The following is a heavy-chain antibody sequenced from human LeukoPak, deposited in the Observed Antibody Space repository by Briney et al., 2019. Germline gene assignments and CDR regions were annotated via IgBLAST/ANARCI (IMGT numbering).Heavy chain of an antibody. CDR2: ISYDGSNK. CDR1: GFTSSSYG. V-gene: IGHV3-30*03. J-gene: IGHJ4*02. CDR3: ARAVADYFDY. Sequence: GRSLRLSCAASGFTSSSYGMHWVRQAPGKGLEWVAVISYDGSNKYYADSVKGRFTISRDNSKNTLYLQMNSLRAEDTAVYYCARAVADYFDYWGQGTLVTVSS. D-gene: IGHD6-19*01.